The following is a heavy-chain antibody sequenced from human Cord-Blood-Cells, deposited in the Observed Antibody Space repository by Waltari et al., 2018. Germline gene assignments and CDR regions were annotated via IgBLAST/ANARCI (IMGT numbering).Heavy chain of an antibody. Sequence: EVQPVQSGAAVKKPGESLQISCKGSGYSFTSYWNGWVRPLPGKGLEWMGIIYPGDSDTRYSPSFQGQVTISADKSISTAYLQWSSLKASDTAMYYCARRGGNSRLRWYFDLWGRGTLVTVSS. V-gene: IGHV5-51*01. CDR2: IYPGDSDT. CDR1: GYSFTSYW. CDR3: ARRGGNSRLRWYFDL. J-gene: IGHJ2*01. D-gene: IGHD2-21*02.